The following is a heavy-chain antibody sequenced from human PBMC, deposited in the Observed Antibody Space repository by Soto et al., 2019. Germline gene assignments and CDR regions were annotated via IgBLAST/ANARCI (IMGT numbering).Heavy chain of an antibody. Sequence: GALRLSFAAPGFTFSVSAITWVRQAPGKGLEWVSAVTANGGSTYSADSVKGRFTISRDNSKNTLFLQMNSLRAEDTAVYYCASLGVGDWANYYYYYGMDGWGQGTTVTVPS. CDR3: ASLGVGDWANYYYYYGMDG. D-gene: IGHD3-10*01. V-gene: IGHV3-23*01. CDR2: VTANGGST. CDR1: GFTFSVSA. J-gene: IGHJ6*02.